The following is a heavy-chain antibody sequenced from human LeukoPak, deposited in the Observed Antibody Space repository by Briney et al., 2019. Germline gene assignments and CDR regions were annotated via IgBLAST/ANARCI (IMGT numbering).Heavy chain of an antibody. CDR1: GFSFSSHW. D-gene: IGHD2-21*01. CDR3: ASFGISWRSSY. Sequence: GGSLRLSCGASGFSFSSHWVHWVRQAPGKGLVWVSRISDDGSYTSNVDSVKGRFTISRDNVNNMLYLHMNSLRAEDTAVYYCASFGISWRSSYWGQGTLATVSS. J-gene: IGHJ4*02. CDR2: ISDDGSYT. V-gene: IGHV3-74*01.